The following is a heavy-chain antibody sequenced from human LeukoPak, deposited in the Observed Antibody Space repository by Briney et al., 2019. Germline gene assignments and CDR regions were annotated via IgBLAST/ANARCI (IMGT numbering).Heavy chain of an antibody. CDR2: ISGSGGST. CDR3: AKDSFVGVGEFDY. V-gene: IGHV3-23*01. CDR1: GFTFSSHA. J-gene: IGHJ4*02. D-gene: IGHD3-10*01. Sequence: PGGSLRLSCAASGFTFSSHAMSWVRQAPGKGLEWVSAISGSGGSTYYADSVKGRFTISRDNSKNTLYLQVNSLRAEDTAVYYCAKDSFVGVGEFDYWGQGTLVTVSS.